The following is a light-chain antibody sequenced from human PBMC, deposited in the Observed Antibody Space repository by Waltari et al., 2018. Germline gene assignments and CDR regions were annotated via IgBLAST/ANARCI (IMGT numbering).Light chain of an antibody. J-gene: IGKJ2*01. Sequence: DFVMTQSPASLALSLGERATIHCKTSPTVLYNSNNRNYLTWYQQKPGQPPKLLFYWASTRESGVPDRFSASGSGTDFTLTISRLQPEDVAIYYCQQYYSSPYTFGQRTRLEIK. CDR1: PTVLYNSNNRNY. CDR2: WAS. V-gene: IGKV4-1*01. CDR3: QQYYSSPYT.